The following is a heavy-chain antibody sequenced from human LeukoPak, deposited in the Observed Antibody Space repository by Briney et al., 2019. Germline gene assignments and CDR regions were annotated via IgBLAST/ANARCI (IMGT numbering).Heavy chain of an antibody. CDR1: GYTFTSYG. CDR3: ARDGKYSSGWFFDY. D-gene: IGHD6-19*01. J-gene: IGHJ4*02. V-gene: IGHV1-18*01. CDR2: ISGYNGNT. Sequence: ASVKVSCKASGYTFTSYGISWVRQAPGQGLEWMGWISGYNGNTKNAQKLQGRVTMTTDTSTSTAYMELRSLRSDDTAVYYCARDGKYSSGWFFDYWGQGTLVTVSS.